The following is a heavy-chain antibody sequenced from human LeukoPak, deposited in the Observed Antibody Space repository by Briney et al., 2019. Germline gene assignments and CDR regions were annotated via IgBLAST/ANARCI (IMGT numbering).Heavy chain of an antibody. Sequence: ASVKVSCKTSGYTFTAYYMHWVRQAPGQGLEWMGRINPNSGDTNFPQKFQGRVTMTRDTSIRTVYMILSRLISDDTAVYYCARGSRGGYSLGYWGQGTLLTVSS. CDR2: INPNSGDT. CDR1: GYTFTAYY. V-gene: IGHV1-2*06. D-gene: IGHD4-23*01. J-gene: IGHJ4*02. CDR3: ARGSRGGYSLGY.